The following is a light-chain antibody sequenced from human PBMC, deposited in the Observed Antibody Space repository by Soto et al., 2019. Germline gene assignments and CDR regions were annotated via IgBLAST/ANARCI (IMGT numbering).Light chain of an antibody. J-gene: IGKJ5*01. Sequence: EIVLTQTPGTLSLSPGERATLSCRASQSVSSGYLAWYQQKPGQAPRLLMSAASSRATGIPDRLSGSGSGTDFTLTISRLEAEDFAVYYCQQSSSSPITFGQGTRLEIK. CDR2: AAS. V-gene: IGKV3-20*01. CDR3: QQSSSSPIT. CDR1: QSVSSGY.